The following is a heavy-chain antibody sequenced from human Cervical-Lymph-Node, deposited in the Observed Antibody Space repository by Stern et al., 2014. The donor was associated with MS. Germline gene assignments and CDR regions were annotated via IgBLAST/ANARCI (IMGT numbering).Heavy chain of an antibody. J-gene: IGHJ4*02. CDR1: GYSFTANW. V-gene: IGHV5-51*01. CDR3: ARDYGDYAFDY. CDR2: IYPGDSDT. D-gene: IGHD4-17*01. Sequence: EVQLVESGAEVKKPGESLKISCKGSGYSFTANWIAWVRQMPGKGLECMGLIYPGDSDTRYSPSFQGQVTISADKSISTAYLQWSSLKASDTAMYYCARDYGDYAFDYWGQGTLVTVSS.